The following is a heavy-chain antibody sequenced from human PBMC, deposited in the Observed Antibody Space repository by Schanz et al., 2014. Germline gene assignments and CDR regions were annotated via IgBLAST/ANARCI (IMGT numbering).Heavy chain of an antibody. J-gene: IGHJ3*01. CDR1: GGSISSYY. Sequence: QVQLQESGPGLVKPSETLSLTCTVSGGSISSYYWSWIRQSPGKGLEWIGEIFHSGTTNYNPSLESRVTISVDKSKNQFSLILSSMTAADTAVYYCTRSTLWSYDVWGRGTMVIVSS. V-gene: IGHV4-59*12. CDR2: IFHSGTT. D-gene: IGHD2-21*01. CDR3: TRSTLWSYDV.